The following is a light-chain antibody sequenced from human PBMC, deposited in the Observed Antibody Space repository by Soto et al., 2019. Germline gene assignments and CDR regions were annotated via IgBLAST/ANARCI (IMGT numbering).Light chain of an antibody. CDR2: DVS. CDR1: SSDVGGYNY. V-gene: IGLV2-11*01. J-gene: IGLJ1*01. Sequence: QSVLTQPRSVSGSPGQSVTLSCTGTSSDVGGYNYVSWYQQHPGKAPKVMIYDVSKRPSGAPDRFSGSRSGNTASLTISGLQAEDEADYYCCAYAGRYTYVFGTGTKVTVL. CDR3: CAYAGRYTYV.